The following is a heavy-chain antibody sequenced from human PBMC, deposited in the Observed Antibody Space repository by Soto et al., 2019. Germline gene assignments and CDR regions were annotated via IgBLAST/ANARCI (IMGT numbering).Heavy chain of an antibody. CDR1: GGSISSGDYY. J-gene: IGHJ6*02. CDR3: ARGPRYYDFWSGYYYGMDV. V-gene: IGHV4-30-4*01. Sequence: SETLSLTCTVSGGSISSGDYYWSWIRQPPGKGLEWIGYIYYSGSTYYNPSLMSRVTISVDTSKNQFSLKLSSVTAADTAVYYCARGPRYYDFWSGYYYGMDVWGQGTTVTVSS. CDR2: IYYSGST. D-gene: IGHD3-3*01.